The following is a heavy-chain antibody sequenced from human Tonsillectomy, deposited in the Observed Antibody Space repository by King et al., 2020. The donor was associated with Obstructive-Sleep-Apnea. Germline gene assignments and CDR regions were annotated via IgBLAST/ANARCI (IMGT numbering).Heavy chain of an antibody. V-gene: IGHV1-8*01. Sequence: QLVQSGAEVNKPGASVKVSCKASGYTFTNYDINWVRQAPGQGLEWMGWMNPNSGNTGYAQKFQGRVSMTRHTSISTAYLELSSLRSKDTAVYYCARLGSRGDYWGQGTLVTVSS. D-gene: IGHD7-27*01. CDR1: GYTFTNYD. CDR3: ARLGSRGDY. J-gene: IGHJ4*02. CDR2: MNPNSGNT.